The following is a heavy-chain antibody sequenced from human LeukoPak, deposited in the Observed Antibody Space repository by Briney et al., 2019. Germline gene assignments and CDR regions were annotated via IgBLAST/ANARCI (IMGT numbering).Heavy chain of an antibody. J-gene: IGHJ6*02. CDR2: IYYSGST. D-gene: IGHD3-16*01. CDR3: ARLGGGDDYVWGSHYYYYGMDV. CDR1: GGSISTYY. V-gene: IGHV4-59*08. Sequence: SETLSLTCTVPGGSISTYYWTWIRQPPGKGLEWIGYIYYSGSTNYNPSLKSRLTISVDTSKNQFSLKLSSVTAADTAVYYCARLGGGDDYVWGSHYYYYGMDVWGQGTTVTVSS.